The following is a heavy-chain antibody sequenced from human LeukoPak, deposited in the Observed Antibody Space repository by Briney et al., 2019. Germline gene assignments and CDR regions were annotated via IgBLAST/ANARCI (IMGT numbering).Heavy chain of an antibody. J-gene: IGHJ3*02. Sequence: ASVNVSCHASGYTFPSYGIRWVRQAPGQGLGWMGWIRSLNGNANYPQKLQRRVTMTTDTSTSTAYMELRSLRSDDTAVYYCARRDAILVVVADVLVDAFAIWGQGTLVTVSS. CDR1: GYTFPSYG. CDR3: ARRDAILVVVADVLVDAFAI. D-gene: IGHD2-15*01. CDR2: IRSLNGNA. V-gene: IGHV1-18*01.